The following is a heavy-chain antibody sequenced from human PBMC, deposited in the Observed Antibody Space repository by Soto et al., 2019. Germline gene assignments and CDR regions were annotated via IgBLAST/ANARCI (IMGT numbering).Heavy chain of an antibody. J-gene: IGHJ6*02. D-gene: IGHD2-15*01. CDR3: ARGGGRGDCSGGSCYSEGDYYYYGMDV. CDR2: INPNSGGT. CDR1: GYTFTGYY. V-gene: IGHV1-2*04. Sequence: QVQLVQSGAEVKKPGASVKVSCKASGYTFTGYYMHWVRQAPGQGLEWMGWINPNSGGTNYAQKFKGWVTMTRYTAISRKDIGLSRRRTDDTAVYYCARGGGRGDCSGGSCYSEGDYYYYGMDVWGQGTTVTVSS.